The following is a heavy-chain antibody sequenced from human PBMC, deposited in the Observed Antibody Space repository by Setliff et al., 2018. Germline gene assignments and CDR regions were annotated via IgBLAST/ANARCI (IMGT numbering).Heavy chain of an antibody. D-gene: IGHD5-18*01. Sequence: ASVKVSCKASGYTFTNYAMNWVRQAPGQGLEWMGWINTNTGFPTYAQGFTGRFVFSLDTSVSTAYLQISSLEASDTAMYYCARLTPMADFDYWGQGTLVTVSS. V-gene: IGHV7-4-1*02. J-gene: IGHJ4*02. CDR3: ARLTPMADFDY. CDR2: INTNTGFP. CDR1: GYTFTNYA.